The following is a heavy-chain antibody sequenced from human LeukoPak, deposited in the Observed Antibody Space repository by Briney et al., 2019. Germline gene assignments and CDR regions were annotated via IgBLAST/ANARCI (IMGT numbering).Heavy chain of an antibody. CDR2: IYYSGST. CDR1: AGSISRSRYY. D-gene: IGHD5-18*01. V-gene: IGHV4-61*05. J-gene: IGHJ6*03. CDR3: ARTTEGGYTYDYFYYYMDV. Sequence: SETLSLTCTVSAGSISRSRYYWGWIRQPPGKGLEWIGYIYYSGSTNYNPSLKSRVTISVDTSKNQFSLKLSSVTAADTAVYYCARTTEGGYTYDYFYYYMDVWGKGTTVTISS.